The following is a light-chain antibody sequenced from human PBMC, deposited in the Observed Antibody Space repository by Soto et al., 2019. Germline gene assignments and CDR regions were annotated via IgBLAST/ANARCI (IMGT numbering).Light chain of an antibody. CDR2: WAS. J-gene: IGKJ2*01. Sequence: DIVMTQSPDSLAVSLGEKATINCKSSQSVLFSSKNKNYLVWYQQKPGQPPKLLIYWASTRESGVPDRFSGSGSGTDFTLTINSLQAEDVAVYYCQQFYSTPYTFGQGTKLEIK. CDR1: QSVLFSSKNKNY. CDR3: QQFYSTPYT. V-gene: IGKV4-1*01.